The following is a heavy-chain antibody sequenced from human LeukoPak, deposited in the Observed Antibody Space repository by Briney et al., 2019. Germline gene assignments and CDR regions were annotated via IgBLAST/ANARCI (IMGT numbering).Heavy chain of an antibody. D-gene: IGHD3-22*01. CDR2: ISSSSDYI. J-gene: IGHJ4*02. CDR1: GFTFTSYC. Sequence: GGSLRLSCAASGFTFTSYCLNWVRQAPGKGLEWVSSISSSSDYIYYADSLKGRFTISRGNAKNSLYRQMDSLRVEDTAVYYCTRGDFYYYDTDYWGQGTLVTVSS. V-gene: IGHV3-21*01. CDR3: TRGDFYYYDTDY.